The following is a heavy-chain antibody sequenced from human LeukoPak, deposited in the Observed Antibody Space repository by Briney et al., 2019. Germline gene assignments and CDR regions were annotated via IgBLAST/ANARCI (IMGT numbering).Heavy chain of an antibody. CDR1: GFTFSSYA. V-gene: IGHV3-30-3*01. CDR3: AREAGTTVTTRGYFDY. CDR2: ISYDGSNK. D-gene: IGHD4-17*01. J-gene: IGHJ4*02. Sequence: GGSLRLSCAASGFTFSSYAMHWVRQAPGKGLEWVAVISYDGSNKYYADSVKGRFTISRDNSKNTLYLQMNSLRAEDTAVNYCAREAGTTVTTRGYFDYWGRGTLVTVSS.